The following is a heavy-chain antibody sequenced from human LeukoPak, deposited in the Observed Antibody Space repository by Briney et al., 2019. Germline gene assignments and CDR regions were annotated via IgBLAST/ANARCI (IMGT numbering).Heavy chain of an antibody. CDR2: IYYSGST. D-gene: IGHD7-27*01. CDR1: GGSISSGDYY. Sequence: PSQTLSLTCTVSGGSISSGDYYWSWIRQPPGKGLEWIGYIYYSGSTYYNPSPKSRVTISVDRSKNQFSLKLSSVTAADTAVYYCARDDANWGSVDIWGQGTMLTVSS. V-gene: IGHV4-30-4*08. J-gene: IGHJ3*02. CDR3: ARDDANWGSVDI.